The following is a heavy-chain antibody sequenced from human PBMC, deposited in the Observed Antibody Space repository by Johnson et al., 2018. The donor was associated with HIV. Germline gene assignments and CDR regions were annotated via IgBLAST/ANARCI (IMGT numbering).Heavy chain of an antibody. J-gene: IGHJ3*02. CDR1: GFTFSSYA. CDR2: ISYNGTNT. V-gene: IGHV3-30*04. D-gene: IGHD6-13*01. CDR3: ARDGGYSSSWYKYAFDI. Sequence: QVQLVESGGGVVQPGRSLRLSCAASGFTFSSYAMHWVRQAPGKGLEWVAVISYNGTNTWYADSVKGRFTISRDNSKNTMYRQLNSLRAEDTAVYYCARDGGYSSSWYKYAFDIWGQGTMVTVSS.